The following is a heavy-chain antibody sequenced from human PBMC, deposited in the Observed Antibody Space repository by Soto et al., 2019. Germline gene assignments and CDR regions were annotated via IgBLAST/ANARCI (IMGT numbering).Heavy chain of an antibody. CDR2: IYNSGRI. CDR3: ASVIQAPWSGSINWFDP. D-gene: IGHD3-3*01. Sequence: SETLSLTCTVSGGSISSYYWSWVRQPPGKGLEWIAYIYNSGRISYNPSLRSRVTISVDTSKNQFSLNLNSVTAADTAVYYCASVIQAPWSGSINWFDPWGQGTLVTVSS. J-gene: IGHJ5*02. CDR1: GGSISSYY. V-gene: IGHV4-59*01.